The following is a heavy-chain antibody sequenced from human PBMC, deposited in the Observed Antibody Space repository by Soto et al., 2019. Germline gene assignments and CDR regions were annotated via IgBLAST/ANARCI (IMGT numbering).Heavy chain of an antibody. CDR2: INPSGGST. V-gene: IGHV1-46*01. D-gene: IGHD2-15*01. CDR1: GYTFTSYY. Sequence: ASVKVSCKASGYTFTSYYMHWVRQAPGQGLEWMGIINPSGGSTSYAQKFQGRVTMTRDTSTSTVYMELSSLRSEDTAVYYCARGGHCSGGSCYLNAPPVYYYGMDVWGQGTTVTVSS. CDR3: ARGGHCSGGSCYLNAPPVYYYGMDV. J-gene: IGHJ6*02.